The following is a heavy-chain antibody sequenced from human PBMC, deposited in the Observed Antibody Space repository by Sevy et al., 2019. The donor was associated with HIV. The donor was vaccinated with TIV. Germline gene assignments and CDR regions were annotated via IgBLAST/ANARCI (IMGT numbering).Heavy chain of an antibody. D-gene: IGHD2-21*01. Sequence: SETLSLICIVSGDSITNYYWSWIRQPPGKGLQWIGYHYYSGSTNYNPSLKSRVTISVDTSKNQISLKLSSVTAADTAVYYCARNSAYYYYGVDVWGPGTTVTVSS. J-gene: IGHJ6*02. CDR3: ARNSAYYYYGVDV. V-gene: IGHV4-59*01. CDR2: HYYSGST. CDR1: GDSITNYY.